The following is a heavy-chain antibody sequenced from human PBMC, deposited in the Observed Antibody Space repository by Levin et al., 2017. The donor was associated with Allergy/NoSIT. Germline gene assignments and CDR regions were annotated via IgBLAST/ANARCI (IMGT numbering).Heavy chain of an antibody. Sequence: PSETLSLTCTVSGGSISSGDYYWSWIRQPPGKGLEWIGYIYYSGSTYYNPSLKSRVTISVDTSKNQFSLKLSSVTAADTAVYYCARVGFRSYSGSYYPFDYWGQGTLVTVSS. CDR2: IYYSGST. V-gene: IGHV4-30-4*01. J-gene: IGHJ4*02. D-gene: IGHD1-26*01. CDR3: ARVGFRSYSGSYYPFDY. CDR1: GGSISSGDYY.